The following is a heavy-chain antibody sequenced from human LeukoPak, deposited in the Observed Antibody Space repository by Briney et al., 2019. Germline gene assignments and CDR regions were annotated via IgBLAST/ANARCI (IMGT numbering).Heavy chain of an antibody. CDR1: GGSVINYY. J-gene: IGHJ6*02. CDR2: IYYSGST. CDR3: ARGDYYYGMDV. V-gene: IGHV4-30-4*01. Sequence: SETLSLTCSVSGGSVINYYWSWIRQPPGKGLEWIGYIYYSGSTYYNPSLKSRVTISVDTSKNQFSLKLSSVTAADTAVYYCARGDYYYGMDVWGQGTTVTVSS.